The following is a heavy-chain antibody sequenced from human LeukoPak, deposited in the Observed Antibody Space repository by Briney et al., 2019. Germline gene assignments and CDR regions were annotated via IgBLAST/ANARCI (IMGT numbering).Heavy chain of an antibody. D-gene: IGHD5-18*01. CDR3: ARVTSAGYHGYRIFGY. CDR2: INPSGGST. J-gene: IGHJ4*02. CDR1: GYTFNSYY. V-gene: IGHV1-46*02. Sequence: GASVKVSWKASGYTFNSYYMHWVRQAPGQGLEWMGIINPSGGSTSYAQKFQGRVTMTRDTSTSTVYMELSSLRSEDTAVYYCARVTSAGYHGYRIFGYWGQGTLVTVSS.